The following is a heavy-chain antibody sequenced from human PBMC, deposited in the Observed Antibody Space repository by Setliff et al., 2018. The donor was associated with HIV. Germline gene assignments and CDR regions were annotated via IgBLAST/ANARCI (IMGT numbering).Heavy chain of an antibody. Sequence: PGGSLRLSCAASGFTLSDYYMSWIRQAPGKGLEWVSYISSSGSTIYYADSVRDRFTISRDNAKKSLYLQMNSLRAEDTAVYYCARGEPTILVVPAAFFDYWGQGTLVTVSS. V-gene: IGHV3-11*04. CDR3: ARGEPTILVVPAAFFDY. D-gene: IGHD2-2*01. CDR1: GFTLSDYY. CDR2: ISSSGSTI. J-gene: IGHJ4*02.